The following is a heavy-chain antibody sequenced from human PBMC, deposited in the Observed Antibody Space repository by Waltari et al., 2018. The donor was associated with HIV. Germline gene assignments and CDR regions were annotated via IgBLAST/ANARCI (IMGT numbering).Heavy chain of an antibody. CDR1: GFPFSSYG. D-gene: IGHD5-12*01. V-gene: IGHV3-30*18. Sequence: QVQLVESGGGVVQPGRSLRLSCAASGFPFSSYGMHLVRQAPGKGLEGVAVISKDGSNKDYADSVKGRFTISRDNSKNTLYLQMNSLRAEDTAVYYCAKNSGYEEYAFDIWGQGTMVTVSS. CDR2: ISKDGSNK. CDR3: AKNSGYEEYAFDI. J-gene: IGHJ3*02.